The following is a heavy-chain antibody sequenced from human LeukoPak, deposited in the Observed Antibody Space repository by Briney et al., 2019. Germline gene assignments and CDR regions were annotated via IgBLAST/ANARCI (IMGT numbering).Heavy chain of an antibody. CDR1: GGSISSHY. D-gene: IGHD3-3*01. J-gene: IGHJ6*03. Sequence: SETLSLTCTVSGGSISSHYWSWIRQPPGKGLEWIGYIYYSGSTNYNPSLKSRVTISVDTSKNQFPLKLSSVTAADTAVYFCARDLGIRPYYDFWSGYPDGGAFHHYYMDVWGKGTTVTVSS. CDR2: IYYSGST. CDR3: ARDLGIRPYYDFWSGYPDGGAFHHYYMDV. V-gene: IGHV4-59*11.